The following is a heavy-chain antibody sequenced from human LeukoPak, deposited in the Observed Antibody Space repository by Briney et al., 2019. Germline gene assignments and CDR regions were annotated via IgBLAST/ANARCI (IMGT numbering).Heavy chain of an antibody. D-gene: IGHD2-2*01. V-gene: IGHV4-59*01. Sequence: SETLSLTCTVSGGSISSYYWTWIRQPPGKGLEWIGDIYYSGSTNYNPSLKSRVTISVDTSKNQFSLKLSSVTAADTAVYYCARDRVDCSSTSCYGVGYYYYGMDVWGKGTTVTVSS. CDR2: IYYSGST. CDR3: ARDRVDCSSTSCYGVGYYYYGMDV. CDR1: GGSISSYY. J-gene: IGHJ6*04.